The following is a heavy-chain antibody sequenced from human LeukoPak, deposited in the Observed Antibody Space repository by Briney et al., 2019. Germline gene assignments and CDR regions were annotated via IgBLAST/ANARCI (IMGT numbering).Heavy chain of an antibody. CDR2: ISGSGGST. Sequence: GGSLRLSCAASGFTFSSYAMSWVRQAPGKGLEWVSAISGSGGSTYYADSVKGRFTISRDNSKNTLYLQMNSLRAEDTAVYYCAKVLHAIAVAANSHPIFSVPNYYYGMDVWGQGTTVTVSS. D-gene: IGHD6-19*01. CDR3: AKVLHAIAVAANSHPIFSVPNYYYGMDV. J-gene: IGHJ6*02. CDR1: GFTFSSYA. V-gene: IGHV3-23*01.